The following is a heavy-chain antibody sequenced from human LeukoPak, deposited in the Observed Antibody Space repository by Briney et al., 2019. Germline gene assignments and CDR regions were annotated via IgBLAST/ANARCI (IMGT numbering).Heavy chain of an antibody. CDR3: ARDHEDIVATIWGEGLNI. D-gene: IGHD5-12*01. V-gene: IGHV4-4*07. CDR1: GGSISSYY. CDR2: IYTSGST. J-gene: IGHJ3*02. Sequence: PSETLSLTCTVSGGSISSYYWSWIRQPAGKGLEWIGHIYTSGSTKYNPSLKGRVTMSVDTSKNQFSLNLSTVTAADTAVYYCARDHEDIVATIWGEGLNIWGQGTVVTVSS.